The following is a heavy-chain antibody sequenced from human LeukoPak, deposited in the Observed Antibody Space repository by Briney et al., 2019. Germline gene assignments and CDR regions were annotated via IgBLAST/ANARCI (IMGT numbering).Heavy chain of an antibody. J-gene: IGHJ4*02. V-gene: IGHV3-23*01. D-gene: IGHD3-22*01. CDR2: IFPSGGEI. CDR3: AKGDYYDSSGLDY. CDR1: GFTFSTFA. Sequence: GGSLRLSCAASGFTFSTFAMIWVRQPPGKGLEWVSSIFPSGGEIHYADSVRGRFTISRDNSKSTLSLQMNSLRAEGTALYYCAKGDYYDSSGLDYWGQGTLVTVSS.